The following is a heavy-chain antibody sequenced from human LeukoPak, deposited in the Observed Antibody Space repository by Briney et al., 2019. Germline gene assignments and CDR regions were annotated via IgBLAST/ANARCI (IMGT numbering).Heavy chain of an antibody. CDR3: AKDLDRAFDY. Sequence: GGALRLSCAASGVTFIGYGMHSVRQTPGKGLEWAAVISYDGSNKYYADSVKGRFTISRDNSKNTLYLQMNSLRAEDTAVYYCAKDLDRAFDYWGQGTLVTASS. CDR2: ISYDGSNK. CDR1: GVTFIGYG. J-gene: IGHJ4*02. V-gene: IGHV3-30*18.